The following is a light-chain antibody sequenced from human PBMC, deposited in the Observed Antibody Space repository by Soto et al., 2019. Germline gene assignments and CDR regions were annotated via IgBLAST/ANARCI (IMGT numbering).Light chain of an antibody. Sequence: DIQMTQSPSSLSASVGDRVTITCRASQSISSYLNWYQQKPGKAPKLLIYAASSLQSGFPSRFSGSGSVTDFTLTISSLQAEDFATYCCYQCYGSPYPFGQGAKLESK. V-gene: IGKV1-39*01. CDR2: AAS. J-gene: IGKJ2*01. CDR3: YQCYGSPYP. CDR1: QSISSY.